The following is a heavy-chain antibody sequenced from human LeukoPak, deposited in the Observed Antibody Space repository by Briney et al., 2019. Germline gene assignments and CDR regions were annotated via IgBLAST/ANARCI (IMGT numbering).Heavy chain of an antibody. V-gene: IGHV1-18*01. CDR3: ARDRVFVDTAIVSPVQYFGY. CDR2: ISAYNGNT. J-gene: IGHJ4*02. Sequence: ASVKISCKASGYTFASYGISWVRQAPGQGLEWMGWISAYNGNTNYAQKLQGRVTMTTATSTSTAYMELRSLRADDTAVYYCARDRVFVDTAIVSPVQYFGYWGQGTLVTVSS. D-gene: IGHD5-18*01. CDR1: GYTFASYG.